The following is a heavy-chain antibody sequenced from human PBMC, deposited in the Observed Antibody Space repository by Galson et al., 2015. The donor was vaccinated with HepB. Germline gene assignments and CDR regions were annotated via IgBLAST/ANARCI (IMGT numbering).Heavy chain of an antibody. V-gene: IGHV1-69*10. CDR2: IIPWINIT. CDR1: GGTFNSYT. D-gene: IGHD1-1*01. J-gene: IGHJ6*03. CDR3: AVYTNNWYVVNHYFYMDV. Sequence: SVKVSCKASGGTFNSYTISWVRQAPGQGLEWMGGIIPWINITNYAQTLQGRVTITADKSTSTVYMALSSLRSEDTAVYYCAVYTNNWYVVNHYFYMDVWGKGTTVTVSS.